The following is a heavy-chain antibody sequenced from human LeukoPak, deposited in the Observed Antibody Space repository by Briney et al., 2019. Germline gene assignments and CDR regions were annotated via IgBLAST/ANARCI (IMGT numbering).Heavy chain of an antibody. J-gene: IGHJ6*03. CDR1: GGSISSSTNW. D-gene: IGHD2-8*01. Sequence: SETLSLTCAVSGGSISSSTNWWSWVRQPPGKGLEWIGEIYHSGGTNYNPSLKSRITISVDKSQNQFSLKVNSLTAAVTAVYYCATNGYYCMDVWGKGTTVTVSS. V-gene: IGHV4-4*02. CDR2: IYHSGGT. CDR3: ATNGYYCMDV.